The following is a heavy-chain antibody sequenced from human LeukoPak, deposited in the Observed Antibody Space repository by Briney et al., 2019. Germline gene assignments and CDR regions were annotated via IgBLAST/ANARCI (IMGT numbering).Heavy chain of an antibody. J-gene: IGHJ4*02. CDR2: IKQDGSEK. CDR1: GFTFSTYW. Sequence: PGGSLRLSCAASGFTFSTYWMTWVRQAPGKGLEWVANIKQDGSEKYYVDSVKGRYTISRDNARNSLYLQMNSLRAEDTAVYYCARGGRVDYWGQGTLVTVSS. D-gene: IGHD3-16*01. CDR3: ARGGRVDY. V-gene: IGHV3-7*04.